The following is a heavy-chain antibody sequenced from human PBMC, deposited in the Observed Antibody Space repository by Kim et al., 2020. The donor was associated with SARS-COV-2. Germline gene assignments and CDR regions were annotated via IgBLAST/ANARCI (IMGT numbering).Heavy chain of an antibody. V-gene: IGHV5-10-1*01. CDR3: ARHEYYDILTGPRYGMDV. J-gene: IGHJ6*02. Sequence: GESLKISCKGSGYNFTSYWISWVRQMPGKGLEWMGRIDPSDSYTNYSPSFQGHVTISADKSISTAYLQWSSLKASDTAMYYCARHEYYDILTGPRYGMDVWGQGTTVTVSS. CDR1: GYNFTSYW. CDR2: IDPSDSYT. D-gene: IGHD3-9*01.